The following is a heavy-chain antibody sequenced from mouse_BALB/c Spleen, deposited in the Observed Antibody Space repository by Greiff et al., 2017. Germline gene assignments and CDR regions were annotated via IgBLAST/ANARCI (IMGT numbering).Heavy chain of an antibody. Sequence: QVQLQQSGAELARPGASVKLSCKASGYTFTSYWMQWVKQRPGQGLEWIGAIYPGDGDTRYTQKFKGKATLTADKSSSTAYMQLSSLASEDSAVYYCARGRAATDFDYWGQGTTLTVSS. J-gene: IGHJ2*01. D-gene: IGHD1-2*01. CDR1: GYTFTSYW. CDR3: ARGRAATDFDY. CDR2: IYPGDGDT. V-gene: IGHV1-87*01.